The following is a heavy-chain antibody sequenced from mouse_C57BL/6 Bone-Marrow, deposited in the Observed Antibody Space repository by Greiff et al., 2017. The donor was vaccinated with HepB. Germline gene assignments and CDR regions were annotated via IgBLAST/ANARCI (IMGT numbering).Heavy chain of an antibody. J-gene: IGHJ4*01. CDR1: GFSINSDCY. D-gene: IGHD2-1*01. CDR3: ARLPNYYYAMDY. CDR2: TFYSGIT. Sequence: EVHLVESGPSLVRPSQTLSLTCTVTGFSINSDCYWIWIRQFPGNKLEYIGYTFYSGITYYNPSLESRTYITRDTSKNQFSLKLSSVTTEDTATYYCARLPNYYYAMDYWGQGTSVTVSS. V-gene: IGHV3-3*01.